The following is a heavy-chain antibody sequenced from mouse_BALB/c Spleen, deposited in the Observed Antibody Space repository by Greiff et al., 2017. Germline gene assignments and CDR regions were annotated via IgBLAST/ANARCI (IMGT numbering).Heavy chain of an antibody. Sequence: QVQLQQSGAELAKPGASVKMSCKASGYTFTSYWMHWVKQRPGQGLEWIGYINPSTGYTEYNQKFKDKATLTADKSSSTAYMQLSSLTSEDSAVYYCARSDTTVVAIYAMDYWGQGTSVTVSS. CDR1: GYTFTSYW. CDR2: INPSTGYT. CDR3: ARSDTTVVAIYAMDY. J-gene: IGHJ4*01. D-gene: IGHD1-1*01. V-gene: IGHV1-7*01.